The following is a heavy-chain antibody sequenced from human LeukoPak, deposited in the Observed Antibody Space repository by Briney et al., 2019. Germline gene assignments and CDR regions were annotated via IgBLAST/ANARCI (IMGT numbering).Heavy chain of an antibody. CDR1: GFTFSSYS. CDR3: ARDKISGSYQFDY. V-gene: IGHV3-21*01. CDR2: ISSSSSYI. Sequence: GGSLRLSCAASGFTFSSYSMNWVRQAPGKGLEWVSSISSSSSYIYYADSVKGRFTISRDNAKNSLYLQMNSLRAEDTAVYYCARDKISGSYQFDYWGQGTLVTVSS. D-gene: IGHD1-26*01. J-gene: IGHJ4*02.